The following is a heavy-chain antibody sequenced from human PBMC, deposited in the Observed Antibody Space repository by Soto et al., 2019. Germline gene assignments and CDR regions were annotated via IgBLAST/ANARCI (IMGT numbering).Heavy chain of an antibody. CDR2: ISSSSSYI. Sequence: GGSLRLSCAASGFTFSSYSMNWVRQAPGKGLEWVSSISSSSSYIYYADSVKGRFTISRDNAKNSLYLQMNSLRAEDTAVYYCARDIGQWQWLERSAFDIWGQGTMVTVSS. D-gene: IGHD6-19*01. CDR3: ARDIGQWQWLERSAFDI. V-gene: IGHV3-21*01. CDR1: GFTFSSYS. J-gene: IGHJ3*02.